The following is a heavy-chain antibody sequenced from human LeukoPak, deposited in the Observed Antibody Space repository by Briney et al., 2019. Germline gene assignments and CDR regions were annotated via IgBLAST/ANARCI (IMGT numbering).Heavy chain of an antibody. Sequence: SETLSLTCTVSGGSISSSSYYWGWIRQPPGKGLEWIGSIYYSGSTCYNPSLKSRVTISVDTSKNQFSLKLSSVTAADTAVYYCARGDIVGAIRWGQGTLVTVSS. V-gene: IGHV4-39*07. CDR2: IYYSGST. J-gene: IGHJ4*02. CDR1: GGSISSSSYY. CDR3: ARGDIVGAIR. D-gene: IGHD1-26*01.